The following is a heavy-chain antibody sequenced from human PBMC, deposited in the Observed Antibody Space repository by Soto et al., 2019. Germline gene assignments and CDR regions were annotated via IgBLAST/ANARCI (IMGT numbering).Heavy chain of an antibody. J-gene: IGHJ4*02. D-gene: IGHD1-1*01. V-gene: IGHV1-18*01. Sequence: QVHLVQSGAEVKKPGASVKVSCKGSGYTFTTYGITWVRQAPGQGLEWMGWXXXXNGNTNYAQXXXGXXXVXXXXXXXXXXXXXRXXRSDDTAVYYCARGRYGDYWGQGALVTVSS. CDR2: XXXXNGNT. CDR3: ARGRYGDY. CDR1: GYTFTTYG.